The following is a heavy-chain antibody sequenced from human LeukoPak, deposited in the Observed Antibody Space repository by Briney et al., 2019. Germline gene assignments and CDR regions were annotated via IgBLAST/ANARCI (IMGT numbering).Heavy chain of an antibody. CDR2: IYYSGST. V-gene: IGHV4-59*01. CDR1: GGSISSYY. D-gene: IGHD3-9*01. Sequence: PSETLSLTCTVSGGSISSYYWSWIRQPPGKGLEWIGYIYYSGSTNYNPSLKSRVTISVDTSKNQFSLKLSSVTAADTAVYYCARVNVLRYFDWLLPAYYFDYWGQGTLVTVSS. J-gene: IGHJ4*02. CDR3: ARVNVLRYFDWLLPAYYFDY.